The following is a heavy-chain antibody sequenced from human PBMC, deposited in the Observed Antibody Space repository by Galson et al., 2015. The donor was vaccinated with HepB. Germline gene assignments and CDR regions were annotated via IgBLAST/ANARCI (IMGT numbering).Heavy chain of an antibody. D-gene: IGHD5-24*01. CDR1: GYSFINHW. CDR2: IAPSDSYT. J-gene: IGHJ4*02. CDR3: ARHVQNGYNYLPGDY. V-gene: IGHV5-10-1*01. Sequence: QSGAEVKKPGESLRISCKGSGYSFINHWISWVRQMPGKGLEWMGRIAPSDSYTHYSPSLQGHVTFSADKSITTAYLQWSSLKASDTAMYYCARHVQNGYNYLPGDYWGQGTLVTVSS.